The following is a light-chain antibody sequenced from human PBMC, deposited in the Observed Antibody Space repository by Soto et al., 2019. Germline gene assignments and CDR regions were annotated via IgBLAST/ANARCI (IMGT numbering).Light chain of an antibody. Sequence: SSELSHPPSASLAPGHTAKVSCGGDKIGSKIVHWYKQRPGQAPVAVVFDATDRPSGIPDRISASRSGDTATLTISRVDAGDEDDYYCQAWASTAEFFVFGSGTKSPS. V-gene: IGLV3-21*02. CDR2: DAT. CDR3: QAWASTAEFFV. CDR1: KIGSKI. J-gene: IGLJ1*01.